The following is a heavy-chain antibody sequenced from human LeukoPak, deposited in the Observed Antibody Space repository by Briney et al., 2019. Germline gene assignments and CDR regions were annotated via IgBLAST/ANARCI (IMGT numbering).Heavy chain of an antibody. CDR2: ISWNSGSI. CDR3: ARDYSSSWYTQRLDY. Sequence: PGGSLRLSCAASGFTFDDYAMHWVRQAPGKGLEWVSGISWNSGSIGYADSVKGRFTISRDNSKNTLYLQMNSLRAEDTAVYYCARDYSSSWYTQRLDYWGQGTLVTVSS. CDR1: GFTFDDYA. J-gene: IGHJ4*02. V-gene: IGHV3-9*01. D-gene: IGHD6-13*01.